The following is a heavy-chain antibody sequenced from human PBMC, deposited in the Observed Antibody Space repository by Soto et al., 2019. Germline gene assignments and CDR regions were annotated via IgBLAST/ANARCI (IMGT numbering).Heavy chain of an antibody. D-gene: IGHD2-2*01. J-gene: IGHJ6*02. V-gene: IGHV3-30-3*01. CDR3: SRELGVVEPGASYYGMDV. CDR1: GFTFSSYA. Sequence: QVQLVESGGGVVQPGRSLRLSCAASGFTFSSYAMHWVRQAPGKGLEWVAVISYDGSNKYYADSVKGRFTISRDNSKNTLYRQKNSLRAEDTAVYDCSRELGVVEPGASYYGMDVWGQGTTVTVSS. CDR2: ISYDGSNK.